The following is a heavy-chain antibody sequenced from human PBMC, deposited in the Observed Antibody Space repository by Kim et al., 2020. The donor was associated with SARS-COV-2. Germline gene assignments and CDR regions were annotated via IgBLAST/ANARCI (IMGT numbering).Heavy chain of an antibody. CDR1: GFTFSNYW. CDR3: VGSGWYLFSYYFDY. V-gene: IGHV3-7*01. D-gene: IGHD6-19*01. CDR2: IKQDGSEK. J-gene: IGHJ4*02. Sequence: GGSLRLXCAGSGFTFSNYWMSWVRQAPGKGLEWVANIKQDGSEKYYVDSVKGRFTISRDNAKNSLYLQMNSLRVEDTAVYYCVGSGWYLFSYYFDYWGQGTLVTVSS.